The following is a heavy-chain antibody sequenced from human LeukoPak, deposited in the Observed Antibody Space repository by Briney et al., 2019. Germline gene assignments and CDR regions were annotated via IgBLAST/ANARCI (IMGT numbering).Heavy chain of an antibody. J-gene: IGHJ5*02. V-gene: IGHV4-39*01. D-gene: IGHD2-2*01. CDR3: ARRGVVVPAASWFDP. Sequence: SETLSLTRTVSGGSISSSSYYWGWIRQPPGKGLEWIGSIYYSGSTYYNPSLKSRVTISVDTSKNQFSLKLSSVTAADTAVYYCARRGVVVPAASWFDPWGQGTLVTVSS. CDR1: GGSISSSSYY. CDR2: IYYSGST.